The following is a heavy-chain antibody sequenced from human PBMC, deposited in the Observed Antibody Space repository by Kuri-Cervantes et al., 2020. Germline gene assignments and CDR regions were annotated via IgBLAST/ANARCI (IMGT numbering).Heavy chain of an antibody. V-gene: IGHV3-11*04. CDR3: ARATITMVRGVRPGGYFDL. CDR1: GFTFSDYY. J-gene: IGHJ2*01. Sequence: GESLKISCAASGFTFSDYYMSWIRQAPGKGLEWVSYISSSGSTIYYADSVKGRFTISRDNAKNTLYLQMNSLRAEDTAVYYCARATITMVRGVRPGGYFDLWGRGTLVTVSS. CDR2: ISSSGSTI. D-gene: IGHD3-10*01.